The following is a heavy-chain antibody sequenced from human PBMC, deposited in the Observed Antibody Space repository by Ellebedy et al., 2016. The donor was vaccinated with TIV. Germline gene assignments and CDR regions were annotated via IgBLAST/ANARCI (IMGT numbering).Heavy chain of an antibody. J-gene: IGHJ4*02. CDR2: IKQDGSEK. Sequence: GESLKISCATSGFTFSNYWMTWIRQAPGKGLEWVANIKQDGSEKYYVDSVKGRFSISRDNAKNSLYVQMNSLTDEDTAVYYCARDQWLGRAYYFDYWGQGTLLTVSS. D-gene: IGHD6-19*01. V-gene: IGHV3-7*01. CDR1: GFTFSNYW. CDR3: ARDQWLGRAYYFDY.